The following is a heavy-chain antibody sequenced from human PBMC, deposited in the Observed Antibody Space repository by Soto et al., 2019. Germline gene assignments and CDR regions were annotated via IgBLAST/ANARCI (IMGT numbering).Heavy chain of an antibody. D-gene: IGHD3-10*01. CDR2: IYWNDDK. Sequence: SGPTLVNPTQTLTLTCTFSGFSLSTSGVGVGWIRQPPGKALEWLALIYWNDDKRYSPSLRSRLTITKDTSKNQVVLTMTNMDPVDTATYYCAHRHVLPLYYYGSATSVFDYWGQGTLVTVSS. V-gene: IGHV2-5*01. J-gene: IGHJ4*02. CDR1: GFSLSTSGVG. CDR3: AHRHVLPLYYYGSATSVFDY.